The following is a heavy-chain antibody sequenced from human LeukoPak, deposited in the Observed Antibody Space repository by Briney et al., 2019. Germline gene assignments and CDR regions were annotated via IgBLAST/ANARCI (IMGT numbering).Heavy chain of an antibody. V-gene: IGHV4-39*01. D-gene: IGHD3-10*01. CDR3: ARRRGVRGVKYYYYGMDV. J-gene: IGHJ6*02. CDR1: GGSISSSSYY. Sequence: PSETLSLTCTVSGGSISSSSYYWGWIRQPPGKGLEWIGRIYYSGSTYYNPSLKSRVTISVDTSKTQFSLKLSSVTAADTAVYYCARRRGVRGVKYYYYGMDVWGQGTTVTVSS. CDR2: IYYSGST.